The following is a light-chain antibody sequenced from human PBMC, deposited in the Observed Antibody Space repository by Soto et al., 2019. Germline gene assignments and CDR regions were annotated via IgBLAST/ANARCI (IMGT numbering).Light chain of an antibody. V-gene: IGLV1-51*02. CDR2: END. CDR3: GTWDRSLRIVA. J-gene: IGLJ2*01. CDR1: SSNIGSHY. Sequence: QSVLTQPPSVSAAPGQEVSISCSGSSSNIGSHYVSWYQQLPGTAPKLLIYENDKRPPGISARFSGSKAGTSATLGITGLQTEDEADYYCGTWDRSLRIVAFGGGTKLTVL.